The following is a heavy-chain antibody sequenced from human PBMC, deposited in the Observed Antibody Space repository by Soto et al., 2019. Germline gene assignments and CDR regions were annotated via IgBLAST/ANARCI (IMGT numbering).Heavy chain of an antibody. CDR2: TYYRSKWYN. D-gene: IGHD3-22*01. CDR3: ARQIYDSDTGPNFQYYFDS. Sequence: LSQTLSLTCAISGDSVSSNSAAWNWIRQSPSRGLEWLGRTYYRSKWYNDYAVSVKSRITINPDTSKNQFSLQLNSVTPEDTAMYYCARQIYDSDTGPNFQYYFDSWGQGTPVTVSS. CDR1: GDSVSSNSAA. V-gene: IGHV6-1*01. J-gene: IGHJ4*02.